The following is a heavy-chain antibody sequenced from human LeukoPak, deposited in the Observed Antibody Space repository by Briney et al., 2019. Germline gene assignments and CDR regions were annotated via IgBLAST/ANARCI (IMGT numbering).Heavy chain of an antibody. J-gene: IGHJ4*02. CDR1: GFTFSSYA. Sequence: GGSLRLSCAASGFTFSSYAMSWVRQAPGKGLEWVSAISGSGGSTYYADSVKGRFTISRDNSKNTLYLQMNSLRAEDTAVYYCAKDRGIFGVVIIPTFDYWGQGTLVTVPS. D-gene: IGHD3-3*01. CDR3: AKDRGIFGVVIIPTFDY. CDR2: ISGSGGST. V-gene: IGHV3-23*01.